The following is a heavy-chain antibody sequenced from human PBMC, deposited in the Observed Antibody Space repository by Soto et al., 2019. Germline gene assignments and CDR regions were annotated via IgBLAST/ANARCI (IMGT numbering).Heavy chain of an antibody. CDR3: ARYITMVRGVRGWFDP. D-gene: IGHD3-10*01. CDR2: IYPGDSDT. J-gene: IGHJ5*02. Sequence: GESLKISCKGSGYSFTSYWIGWVRQMPGKGLEWMGIIYPGDSDTRYSPSFQGQVTISADKSISTAYLQWSSLKASDTAMYYCARYITMVRGVRGWFDPWGQGTLVTVSS. V-gene: IGHV5-51*01. CDR1: GYSFTSYW.